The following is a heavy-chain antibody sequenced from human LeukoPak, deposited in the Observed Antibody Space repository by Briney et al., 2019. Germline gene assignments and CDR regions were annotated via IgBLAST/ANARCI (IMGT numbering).Heavy chain of an antibody. CDR1: GYTFTSYA. CDR3: ASLSVSGWYPFDY. J-gene: IGHJ4*02. V-gene: IGHV1-3*01. CDR2: INAGNGDT. D-gene: IGHD6-19*01. Sequence: GASVKVSCKASGYTFTSYAMHWVRQAPGQRLEWMGWINAGNGDTKYSQKFQGRVTITRDTSASTAYMELSSLRSEDTAVYYCASLSVSGWYPFDYWGQGTLVTVSS.